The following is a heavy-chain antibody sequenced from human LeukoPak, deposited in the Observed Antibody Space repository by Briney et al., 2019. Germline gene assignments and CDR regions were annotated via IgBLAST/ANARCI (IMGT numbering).Heavy chain of an antibody. Sequence: PSETLSLTCTVSGGSISGSSYYWGWIRQPPGKGLEWIGSIYYSGSTYYNPSLKSRVTISVDTSKNQFSLKLSSVTAADTAVYYCATGYITLYGMDVWGQGTTVTVSS. J-gene: IGHJ6*02. CDR2: IYYSGST. D-gene: IGHD6-13*01. CDR3: ATGYITLYGMDV. V-gene: IGHV4-39*01. CDR1: GGSISGSSYY.